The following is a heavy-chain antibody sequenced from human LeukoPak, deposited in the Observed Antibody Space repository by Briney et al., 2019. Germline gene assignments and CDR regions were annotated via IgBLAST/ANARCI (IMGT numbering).Heavy chain of an antibody. V-gene: IGHV3-66*01. CDR2: IYAGGST. J-gene: IGHJ4*02. CDR1: GFTVSSDC. Sequence: GGSLRLSCAASGFTVSSDCMSWVRQAPGKGLEWVSIIYAGGSTYYADSVKGRFIVSRDNSKNTVYLQINSLRAEDTAVYYCARALAAASHTSFDYWGQGTLVTVTS. CDR3: ARALAAASHTSFDY. D-gene: IGHD6-13*01.